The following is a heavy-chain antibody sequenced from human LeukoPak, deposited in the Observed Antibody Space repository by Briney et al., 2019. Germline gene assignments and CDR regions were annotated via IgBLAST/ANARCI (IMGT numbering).Heavy chain of an antibody. Sequence: PGGSLRLSCAASGFTVSSNYMSWVRQAPGKGLEWVSVIYSGGSTYYADSVKGRFTISRDNSKNTLYLQMNSLRAEDTAVYYCARVFGPAAKDYWGQGTLVTVSS. D-gene: IGHD2-2*01. CDR2: IYSGGST. CDR3: ARVFGPAAKDY. CDR1: GFTVSSNY. J-gene: IGHJ4*02. V-gene: IGHV3-53*01.